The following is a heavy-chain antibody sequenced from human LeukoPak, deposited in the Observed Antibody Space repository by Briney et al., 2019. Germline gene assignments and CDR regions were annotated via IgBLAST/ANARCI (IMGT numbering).Heavy chain of an antibody. CDR2: INPNSGGT. V-gene: IGHV1-2*02. J-gene: IGHJ4*02. Sequence: GASVKVSCKASGYTFTGYYMHWVRQAPGQGLEWMGWINPNSGGTNYAQKFQGRVTMTRDTSISTAYMELSRLRSDDTAVYYYARGGKIVLLWFDRGSYFDYWGQGTLVTVSS. CDR1: GYTFTGYY. D-gene: IGHD3-10*01. CDR3: ARGGKIVLLWFDRGSYFDY.